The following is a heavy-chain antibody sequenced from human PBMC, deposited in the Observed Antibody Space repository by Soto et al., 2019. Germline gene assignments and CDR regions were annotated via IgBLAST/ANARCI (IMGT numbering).Heavy chain of an antibody. V-gene: IGHV4-39*01. D-gene: IGHD6-19*01. CDR1: GDSMSSSDYY. J-gene: IGHJ4*02. Sequence: PSETLSLTCAVSGDSMSSSDYYWCWIRQPPGKGLEWIGSIYYSGSTYYNPSLQSRVAISVDTSKNQFSLKLKSVTAADTAIYYCARRTVNIRTFYSGLKTHCFDYWGQGAPVTVSS. CDR2: IYYSGST. CDR3: ARRTVNIRTFYSGLKTHCFDY.